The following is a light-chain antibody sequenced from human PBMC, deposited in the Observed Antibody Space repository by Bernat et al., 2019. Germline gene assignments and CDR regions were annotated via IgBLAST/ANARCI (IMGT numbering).Light chain of an antibody. J-gene: IGLJ2*01. CDR2: LESSGNY. CDR1: SGRISNI. CDR3: ESWNGGTVV. Sequence: QPVLTHSSSASASLGSSVKLTSTLSSGRISNIIAWHQQPPGKAPRDLMKLESSGNYIKGSGVPDRFSGSRSGADRYLTISNLQFEDAADYYCESWNGGTVVFAGGTKLTVV. V-gene: IGLV4-60*02.